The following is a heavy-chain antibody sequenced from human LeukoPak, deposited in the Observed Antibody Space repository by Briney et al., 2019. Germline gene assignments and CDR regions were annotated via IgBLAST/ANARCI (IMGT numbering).Heavy chain of an antibody. Sequence: GGSLRLSCAASGFTFDDYGMSWVRQAPGKGLELVSGINWNGGSTGYADSVKGRFTISRDNAKNSLYLQINSLRAEDTALYYCARVSQSYDYGDYEDYWGQGTLVTVSS. CDR1: GFTFDDYG. D-gene: IGHD4-17*01. CDR3: ARVSQSYDYGDYEDY. J-gene: IGHJ4*02. V-gene: IGHV3-20*04. CDR2: INWNGGST.